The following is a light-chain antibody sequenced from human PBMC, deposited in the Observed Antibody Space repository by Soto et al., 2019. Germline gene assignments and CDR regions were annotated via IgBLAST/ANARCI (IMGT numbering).Light chain of an antibody. CDR2: AAP. CDR3: QEYGMSRT. CDR1: QPVSDK. Sequence: EVVMTQSPANLSVSPGVGATLSCGASQPVSDKLAWYQQKPGQAPRLLIYAAPNTAPGIPDRFSGSGSGTDFTLTISRLEPEDFAVYYCQEYGMSRTFGQGTKVDI. V-gene: IGKV3-20*01. J-gene: IGKJ1*01.